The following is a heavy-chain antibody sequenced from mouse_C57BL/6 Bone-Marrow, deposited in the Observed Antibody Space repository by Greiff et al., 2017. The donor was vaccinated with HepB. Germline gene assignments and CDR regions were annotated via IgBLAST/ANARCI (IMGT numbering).Heavy chain of an antibody. Sequence: EVKLQESGPELVKPGASVKISCKASGYSFTGYYMNWVKQSPEKSLEWIGEINPSTGGTTYNQKFKAKATLTVDKSSSTAYMQLKSLTSEDSAVYYCARKGYGSRGAMDYWGQGTSVTVSS. CDR3: ARKGYGSRGAMDY. J-gene: IGHJ4*01. D-gene: IGHD1-1*01. V-gene: IGHV1-42*01. CDR2: INPSTGGT. CDR1: GYSFTGYY.